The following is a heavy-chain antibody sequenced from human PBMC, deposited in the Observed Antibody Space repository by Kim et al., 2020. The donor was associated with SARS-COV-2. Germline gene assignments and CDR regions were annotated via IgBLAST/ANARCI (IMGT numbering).Heavy chain of an antibody. J-gene: IGHJ4*02. V-gene: IGHV1-69*13. CDR1: GGTFSSYA. D-gene: IGHD6-13*01. Sequence: SVKVSCKASGGTFSSYAISWVRQAPGQGLEWMGGIIPIFGTANYAQKFQGRVTITADESTSTAYMERSSLRSEDTAVYYCARKRAAGRANFDYWGQGTLVTVSS. CDR2: IIPIFGTA. CDR3: ARKRAAGRANFDY.